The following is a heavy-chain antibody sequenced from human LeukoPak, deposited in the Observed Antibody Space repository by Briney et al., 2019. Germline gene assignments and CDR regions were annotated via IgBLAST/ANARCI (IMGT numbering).Heavy chain of an antibody. V-gene: IGHV4-61*02. Sequence: PSETLSLTCTVSGASISSGGYFWRWIRQPAGTGGEWIGRIETSGSTNYNPSLKSRVTISVDTSKNQFSLKLRSVTAADTAVYYCARALCINGICEWFDPWGQGTLVTVSS. D-gene: IGHD2-8*01. J-gene: IGHJ5*02. CDR3: ARALCINGICEWFDP. CDR1: GASISSGGYF. CDR2: IETSGST.